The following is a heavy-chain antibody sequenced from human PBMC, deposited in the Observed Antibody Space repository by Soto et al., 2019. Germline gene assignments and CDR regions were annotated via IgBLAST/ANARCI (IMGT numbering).Heavy chain of an antibody. CDR3: ARVAVTGDFY. CDR1: GFTFSHYW. CDR2: VSSDGSIA. J-gene: IGHJ4*02. V-gene: IGHV3-74*01. D-gene: IGHD6-19*01. Sequence: GGSLRLSCAASGFTFSHYWMHWVRQAPGKGLVWVSRVSSDGSIATYADSVKGRFTISRDNANNTLYLQMNSLRAEDTAVYYCARVAVTGDFYWGQGTLVTV.